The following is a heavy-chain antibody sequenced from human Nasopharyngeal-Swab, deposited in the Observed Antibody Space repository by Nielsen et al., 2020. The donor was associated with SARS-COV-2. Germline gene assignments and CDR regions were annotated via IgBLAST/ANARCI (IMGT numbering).Heavy chain of an antibody. CDR3: ARKVGAPRAWYFDL. J-gene: IGHJ2*01. V-gene: IGHV1-18*01. CDR2: ISPYNGNT. Sequence: ASVKVSCKTSGHTFSSYGISWVRQAPGQGLEWMGWISPYNGNTNYPQKFQGRVTVTADTSTSTAYLELGSLRSDDTAIYYCARKVGAPRAWYFDLWGRGTLVTVSS. CDR1: GHTFSSYG. D-gene: IGHD3-16*01.